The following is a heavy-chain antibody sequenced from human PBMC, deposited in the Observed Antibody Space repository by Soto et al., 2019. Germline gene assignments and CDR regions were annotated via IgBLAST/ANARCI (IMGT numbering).Heavy chain of an antibody. Sequence: SETLSLTCTVSGGSISSGDYYWSWIRQPPGKGLEWIGYIYYSGSTYYNPSLKSRVTISVDTSKNQFSLKLSSVTAADTAVYYCARDYYGSGTPWAYYYYGMDVWGQGTTVTVSS. J-gene: IGHJ6*02. CDR3: ARDYYGSGTPWAYYYYGMDV. V-gene: IGHV4-30-4*01. CDR2: IYYSGST. D-gene: IGHD3-10*01. CDR1: GGSISSGDYY.